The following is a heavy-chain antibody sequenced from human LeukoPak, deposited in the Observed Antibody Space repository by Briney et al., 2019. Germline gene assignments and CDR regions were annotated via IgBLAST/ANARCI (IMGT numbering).Heavy chain of an antibody. D-gene: IGHD3-16*01. Sequence: GALRLSCVASGLTFSDYYMSWIRQDPGKGREWVSYLSSSSSYTNYAASVKGRFTISRDNAKNSLCLQMNSLRAEDTAVYYCARVGEYVWGSYTRMAFYIWGQGKMVTVSS. CDR1: GLTFSDYY. V-gene: IGHV3-11*06. CDR2: LSSSSSYT. CDR3: ARVGEYVWGSYTRMAFYI. J-gene: IGHJ3*02.